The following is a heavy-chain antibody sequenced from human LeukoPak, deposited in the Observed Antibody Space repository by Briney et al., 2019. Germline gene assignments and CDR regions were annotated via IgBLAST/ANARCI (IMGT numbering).Heavy chain of an antibody. Sequence: GGSLRLSCAASGFTFSPYSMNWVRQAPGKGLEWVAYISSSSSYIYYADSVKGRFIISRDNAKNSLSLQMNSLRAEDTAIYYCARDPGVPAAPLDYWGHGTLVAVSS. J-gene: IGHJ4*01. CDR2: ISSSSSYI. D-gene: IGHD2-2*01. CDR1: GFTFSPYS. CDR3: ARDPGVPAAPLDY. V-gene: IGHV3-21*01.